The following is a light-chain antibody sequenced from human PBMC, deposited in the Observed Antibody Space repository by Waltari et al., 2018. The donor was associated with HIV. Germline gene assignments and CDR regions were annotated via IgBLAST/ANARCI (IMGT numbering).Light chain of an antibody. CDR2: WAS. CDR1: QSIFSKSNRKNY. J-gene: IGKJ3*01. V-gene: IGKV4-1*01. Sequence: IVMTQSPGSLTVSLGERATITCKSSQSIFSKSNRKNYLAWYQQKLGQPPTLLFYWASPRQSGVPDRFSGGGSGTDFTLTISSLQPEDVGTYYCQQYFQTPLTFGPGTKV. CDR3: QQYFQTPLT.